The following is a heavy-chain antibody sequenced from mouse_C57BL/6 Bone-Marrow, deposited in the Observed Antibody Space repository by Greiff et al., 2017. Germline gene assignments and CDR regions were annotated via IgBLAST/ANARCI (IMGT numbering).Heavy chain of an antibody. Sequence: VQLQQSGAELVRPGASVKLSCTASGFNIKDDYMHWVKQRPEQGLEWIGWIDPENGDTEYASKFQGKATITADTSSNTAYLHLSSLTSEDTAVYYCTTFGYYYGLWYFDVWDTGTTVTVSS. CDR1: GFNIKDDY. CDR3: TTFGYYYGLWYFDV. D-gene: IGHD1-1*01. J-gene: IGHJ1*03. CDR2: IDPENGDT. V-gene: IGHV14-4*01.